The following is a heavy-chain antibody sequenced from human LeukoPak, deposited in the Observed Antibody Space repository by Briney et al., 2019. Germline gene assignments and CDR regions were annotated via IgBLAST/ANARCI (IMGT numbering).Heavy chain of an antibody. CDR1: GFTFTSYN. D-gene: IGHD3-3*01. Sequence: GGSLRLSCAASGFTFTSYNMNWVRQAPGKGLEWVSYISSSSNVIYYTDSVKGRFTISRDNARNLLSLQMNSLRAEDTAVYYCARGDPIYDFWSGGDYWGQGSLVTVSS. CDR2: ISSSSNVI. V-gene: IGHV3-48*01. J-gene: IGHJ4*02. CDR3: ARGDPIYDFWSGGDY.